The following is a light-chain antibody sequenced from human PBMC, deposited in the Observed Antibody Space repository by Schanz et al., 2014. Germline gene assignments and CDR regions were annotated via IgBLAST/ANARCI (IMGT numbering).Light chain of an antibody. CDR3: QQYNGGT. V-gene: IGKV3-15*01. J-gene: IGKJ1*01. CDR1: QSVSTY. Sequence: EIVMTQSPVTLSVSPGERATLSCRASQSVSTYLAWYQQKPGQAPRLLIYGASTRATGIPARFSGSGSGTEFTLTISSLQSDDFEVYYCQQYNGGTFGQGTKVEIK. CDR2: GAS.